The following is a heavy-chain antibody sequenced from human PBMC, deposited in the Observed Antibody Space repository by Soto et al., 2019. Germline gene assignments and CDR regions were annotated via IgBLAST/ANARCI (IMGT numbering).Heavy chain of an antibody. D-gene: IGHD6-19*01. CDR3: ASNAPYKSGWANRIDY. Sequence: QLQLQESGPGLVKPSETLSLTCTVSGASISSSNYYWSWIRQPPGKGLEWIGTIYYSGSAYYNPSLQSRLTISVDTPKNQFSLNVNFVTAADTARYYCASNAPYKSGWANRIDYWGQGILVTVSS. V-gene: IGHV4-39*01. CDR1: GASISSSNYY. J-gene: IGHJ4*02. CDR2: IYYSGSA.